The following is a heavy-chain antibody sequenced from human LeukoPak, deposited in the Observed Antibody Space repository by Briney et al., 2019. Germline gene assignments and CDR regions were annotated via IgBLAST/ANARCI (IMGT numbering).Heavy chain of an antibody. V-gene: IGHV1-2*06. CDR1: GYTFTGYY. Sequence: GASVKVSCKASGYTFTGYYMHWVRQAPGQGLEWMGRINPNSGGTNYARKFQGRVTMTRDTSISTAYMELSSLRSEDTAVYYCARVAVIAITDYFDYWGQGTLVTVSS. D-gene: IGHD2-21*01. CDR3: ARVAVIAITDYFDY. CDR2: INPNSGGT. J-gene: IGHJ4*02.